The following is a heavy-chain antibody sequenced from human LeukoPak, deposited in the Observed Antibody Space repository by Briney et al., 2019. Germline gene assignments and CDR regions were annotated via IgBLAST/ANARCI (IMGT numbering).Heavy chain of an antibody. J-gene: IGHJ6*02. V-gene: IGHV3-30*18. D-gene: IGHD6-13*01. CDR2: ISYDGSNK. CDR1: GFTFSSYG. CDR3: AKDPNSSSWTGEWYYYGMDV. Sequence: PGGSLRLSCAASGFTFSSYGMHWVRQAPGKGLEWVAVISYDGSNKYYADSVKGRFTISRDNSKNTLYLQMNSLRAEDTAVHYCAKDPNSSSWTGEWYYYGMDVWGQGTTVTVSS.